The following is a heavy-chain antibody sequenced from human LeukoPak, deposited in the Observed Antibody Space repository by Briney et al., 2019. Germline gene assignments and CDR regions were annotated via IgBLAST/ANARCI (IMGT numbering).Heavy chain of an antibody. J-gene: IGHJ6*03. V-gene: IGHV4-59*01. Sequence: SETLSLTCTVSGGSISSYYWSWIRQPPGKGLEWIGYIYYSGSTNYNPSLKSRVTISVDTSKNQFSLKLSSVTAADTAVYYCARGTTAYFLAYYYYYYMDVWGKGTTVTVSS. D-gene: IGHD2/OR15-2a*01. CDR2: IYYSGST. CDR1: GGSISSYY. CDR3: ARGTTAYFLAYYYYYYMDV.